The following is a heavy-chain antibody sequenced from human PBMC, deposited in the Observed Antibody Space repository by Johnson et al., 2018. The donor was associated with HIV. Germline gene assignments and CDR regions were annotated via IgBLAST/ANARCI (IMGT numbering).Heavy chain of an antibody. V-gene: IGHV3-7*05. CDR3: ARYSGSYRGAFDV. D-gene: IGHD1-26*01. CDR1: GFTFSSYD. CDR2: IRQEGSEK. Sequence: VQLVESGGGLVKPGGSVRLSCAASGFTFSSYDMYWVRQTTGKGLEWVASIRQEGSEKYYVDSVKGRFTISRDNAKNSLYLQVNSLRAEDTAVYYCARYSGSYRGAFDVWGQGTMVTVSS. J-gene: IGHJ3*01.